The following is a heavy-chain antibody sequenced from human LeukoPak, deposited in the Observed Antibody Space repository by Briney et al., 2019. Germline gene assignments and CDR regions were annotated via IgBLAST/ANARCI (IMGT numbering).Heavy chain of an antibody. CDR3: ARAGGYHYYDSSGYYSFDY. CDR2: INPNSGGT. Sequence: ASVKVSSKASGYTFTGYYMHWVRQAPGQGLEWMGWINPNSGGTNYAQKFQGRVTMTRDTSISTAYMELSRLRADDTAVYYCARAGGYHYYDSSGYYSFDYWGQGTLVTVSS. V-gene: IGHV1-2*02. J-gene: IGHJ4*02. CDR1: GYTFTGYY. D-gene: IGHD3-22*01.